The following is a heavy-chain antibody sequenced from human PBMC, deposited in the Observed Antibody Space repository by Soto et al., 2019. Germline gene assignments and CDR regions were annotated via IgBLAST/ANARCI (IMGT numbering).Heavy chain of an antibody. CDR1: GGSFSGYY. CDR3: ARGTTFGARWFDP. Sequence: ETLSLTCAVYGGSFSGYYWSWIRQPPGKGLEWIGEINHSGSTNYNPSLKSRVTISVDTSKNQFSLKLSSVTAADTAVYYCARGTTFGARWFDPWGQGTLVTVSS. J-gene: IGHJ5*02. CDR2: INHSGST. D-gene: IGHD3-10*02. V-gene: IGHV4-34*01.